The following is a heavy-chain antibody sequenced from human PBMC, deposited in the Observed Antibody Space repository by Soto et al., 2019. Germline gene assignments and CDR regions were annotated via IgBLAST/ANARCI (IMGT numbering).Heavy chain of an antibody. CDR2: IYYSGST. D-gene: IGHD6-13*01. V-gene: IGHV4-31*02. Sequence: WTWIRQHPGKGLEWIGYIYYSGSTYYHPSLKSRVIISIGASENQFSLMLNSVTAADTAVYYCARGIFLATAAAYFDFWGQGTLVTVSS. CDR3: ARGIFLATAAAYFDF. J-gene: IGHJ4*02.